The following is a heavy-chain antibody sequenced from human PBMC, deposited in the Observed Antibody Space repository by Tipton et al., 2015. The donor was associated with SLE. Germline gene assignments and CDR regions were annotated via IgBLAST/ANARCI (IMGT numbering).Heavy chain of an antibody. CDR2: IYTSGST. D-gene: IGHD1-26*01. CDR3: ARENLVGAKLGAFDI. V-gene: IGHV4-4*09. CDR1: GGSISSYY. Sequence: TLSLTCTVSGGSISSYYWSWIRQPPGKGLEWIGYIYTSGSTNYNPSLKSRVTISVDTSKNQFSLKLSSVTAADTAVYYCARENLVGAKLGAFDIWGQGTMVTVSS. J-gene: IGHJ3*02.